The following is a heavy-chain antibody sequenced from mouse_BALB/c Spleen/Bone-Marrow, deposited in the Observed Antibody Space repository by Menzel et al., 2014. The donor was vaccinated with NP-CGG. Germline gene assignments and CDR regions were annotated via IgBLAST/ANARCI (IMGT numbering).Heavy chain of an antibody. Sequence: VKVVESGPGLVAPSQSLSITCTVSGFSLTSYGVHWVRQPPGKGLEWLGVIWAGGSTNYISALMSRLSITKDNSKSQVFLKMNSLQTDDTAMYYCVSYYRYADYAMDYWGQGASVTVSS. D-gene: IGHD2-14*01. V-gene: IGHV2-9*02. J-gene: IGHJ4*01. CDR2: IWAGGST. CDR1: GFSLTSYG. CDR3: VSYYRYADYAMDY.